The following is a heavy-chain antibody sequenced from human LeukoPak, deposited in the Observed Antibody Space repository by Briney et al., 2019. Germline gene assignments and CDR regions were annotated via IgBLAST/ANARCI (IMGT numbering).Heavy chain of an antibody. CDR3: ARRRITGTTDY. D-gene: IGHD1-7*01. V-gene: IGHV4-34*01. J-gene: IGHJ4*02. Sequence: SETLSLTCAVYGGSFSGYYWSWIRQPPGKGLEWIGETNHSGSTNYNPSLKSRVTISVDTSKNQFSLKLSSVTAADTAVYYCARRRITGTTDYWGQGTLVTVSS. CDR1: GGSFSGYY. CDR2: TNHSGST.